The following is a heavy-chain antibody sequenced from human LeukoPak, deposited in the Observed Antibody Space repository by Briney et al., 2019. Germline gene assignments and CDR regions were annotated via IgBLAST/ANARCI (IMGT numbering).Heavy chain of an antibody. CDR3: ARVGHIVATILPDY. CDR2: IYTSGST. Sequence: SETLSLTCTVSGGSISSYYWSWIRQPAGKGLEWIGRIYTSGSTNYNPSLKSRVTISVDTSKNQFSLKLSSVTAADTAVYYCARVGHIVATILPDYWGQGTLVTVSS. D-gene: IGHD5-12*01. J-gene: IGHJ4*02. V-gene: IGHV4-4*07. CDR1: GGSISSYY.